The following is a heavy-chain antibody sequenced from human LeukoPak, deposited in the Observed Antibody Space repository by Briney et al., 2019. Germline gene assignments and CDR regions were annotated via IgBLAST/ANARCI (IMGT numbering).Heavy chain of an antibody. Sequence: PSQTLSLTCTVSGGSISSGDYYWSWIRQPPGKGLEWIGYIYYSGSTNYNPSLKSRVTISVDTSKNQFSLKLSSVTAADTAVYYCARDFQYSYGLGWYFDLWGRGTLVTVSS. CDR1: GGSISSGDYY. J-gene: IGHJ2*01. D-gene: IGHD5-18*01. V-gene: IGHV4-61*08. CDR2: IYYSGST. CDR3: ARDFQYSYGLGWYFDL.